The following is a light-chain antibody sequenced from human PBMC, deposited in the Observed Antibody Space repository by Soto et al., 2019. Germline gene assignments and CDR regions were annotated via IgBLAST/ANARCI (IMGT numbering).Light chain of an antibody. CDR2: DVS. CDR3: SSHAGSNTLV. J-gene: IGLJ3*02. V-gene: IGLV2-14*01. Sequence: QSVLTQPASVSGSPGQSITISCTGTSSDVGGYNSVSWYQQHPGKAPKVMISDVSNRPSGVSNRFSGSKSGNTASLTISGLQTEDEADYYCSSHAGSNTLVFGGGTKLTVL. CDR1: SSDVGGYNS.